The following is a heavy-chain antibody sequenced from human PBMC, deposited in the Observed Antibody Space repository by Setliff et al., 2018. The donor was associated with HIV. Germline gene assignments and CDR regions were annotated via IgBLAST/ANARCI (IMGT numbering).Heavy chain of an antibody. Sequence: ASVKVSCKASGYTFTDYYMHWERQAPGQGLEWMGRINPNSGGTNYAQKFQGRVTMTRDTSISTAYMELSRLRSDDTAVYYCARDRIAAAGTLMGYWGQGTLVTVSS. CDR1: GYTFTDYY. D-gene: IGHD6-13*01. CDR3: ARDRIAAAGTLMGY. V-gene: IGHV1-2*06. J-gene: IGHJ4*02. CDR2: INPNSGGT.